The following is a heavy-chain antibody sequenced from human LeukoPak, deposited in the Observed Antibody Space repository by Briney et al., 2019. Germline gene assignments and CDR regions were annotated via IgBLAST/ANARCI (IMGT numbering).Heavy chain of an antibody. CDR1: GFTFSSYW. J-gene: IGHJ4*02. D-gene: IGHD1-26*01. V-gene: IGHV3-53*01. CDR2: IYSGGST. CDR3: ARGGSYLDY. Sequence: GGSLRLSCAASGFTFSSYWMSWVRQAPGKGLEWVSVIYSGGSTYYADSVKGRFTISRDNSKNTLYLQMNSLRAEDTAVYYCARGGSYLDYWGQGTLVTVSS.